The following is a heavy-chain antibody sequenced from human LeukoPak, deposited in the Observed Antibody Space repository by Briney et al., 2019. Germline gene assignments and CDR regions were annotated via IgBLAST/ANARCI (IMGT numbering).Heavy chain of an antibody. D-gene: IGHD2-2*01. J-gene: IGHJ4*02. CDR2: ISYDGSNK. CDR3: AKDWGSVSSTSRSDY. CDR1: GFTFSTYG. V-gene: IGHV3-30*18. Sequence: GGSLRLSCAASGFTFSTYGMHWVRQAPGRGLEWVAVISYDGSNKYYADSVKGRFTISRDNSKNTLYLQMNSLRAEDTAVYYCAKDWGSVSSTSRSDYWGQGTLVTVSS.